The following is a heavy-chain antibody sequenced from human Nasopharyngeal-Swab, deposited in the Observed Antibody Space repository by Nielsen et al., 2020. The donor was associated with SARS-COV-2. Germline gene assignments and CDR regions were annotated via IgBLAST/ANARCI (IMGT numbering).Heavy chain of an antibody. D-gene: IGHD3-9*01. V-gene: IGHV3-48*02. CDR1: GFTFSSYS. CDR3: ARGRSRLRYFDWSQEWFDP. Sequence: GGSLRLSCAASGFTFSSYSMNWVRQAPGKGLEWVSYISSSSSTIYYADSVKGRFTISRDNAKNSLYLQMNSLRDEDTAVYYCARGRSRLRYFDWSQEWFDPWGQGTLVTVSS. CDR2: ISSSSSTI. J-gene: IGHJ5*02.